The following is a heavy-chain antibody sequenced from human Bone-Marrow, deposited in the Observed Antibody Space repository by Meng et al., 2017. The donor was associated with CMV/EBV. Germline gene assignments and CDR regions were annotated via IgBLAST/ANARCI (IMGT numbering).Heavy chain of an antibody. V-gene: IGHV1-2*02. J-gene: IGHJ5*02. D-gene: IGHD6-6*01. CDR1: GYTFTGSY. Sequence: ASVKVSCKASGYTFTGSYMHWVRQAPGQGLEWMGWINPDSGGRNFAKKFQGRVTMTRDTSISTTYMELTRLRSDDTAVYYCARGIRGPYSSSSAWGQGKLVTVSS. CDR3: ARGIRGPYSSSSA. CDR2: INPDSGGR.